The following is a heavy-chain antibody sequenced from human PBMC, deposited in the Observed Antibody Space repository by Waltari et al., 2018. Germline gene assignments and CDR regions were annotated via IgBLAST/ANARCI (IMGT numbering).Heavy chain of an antibody. Sequence: QVQLVQSGAEVKKPGSSVKVSCKASGGTFSSYAISWVRRAPGKGLEWMGGIIPIFGTANYAQKFQGRVTITADESTSTAYMELSSLRSEDTAVYYCARVGGSSGYYEYNWFDPWGQGTLVTVSS. CDR3: ARVGGSSGYYEYNWFDP. V-gene: IGHV1-69*01. CDR1: GGTFSSYA. J-gene: IGHJ5*02. D-gene: IGHD3-22*01. CDR2: IIPIFGTA.